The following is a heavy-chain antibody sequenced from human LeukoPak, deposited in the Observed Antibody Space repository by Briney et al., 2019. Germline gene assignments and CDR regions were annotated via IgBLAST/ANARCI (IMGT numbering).Heavy chain of an antibody. CDR1: GFTVSSNH. V-gene: IGHV3-66*02. D-gene: IGHD2-15*01. CDR2: IYSGGST. Sequence: GGSLRLSCAASGFTVSSNHMSWVRQAPGKGLEWVSVIYSGGSTYYADSVKGRFTISRDNSKNTLYLQMDSLRAEDTAVYYCARGHSSDAFDIWGQGTMVTVSS. CDR3: ARGHSSDAFDI. J-gene: IGHJ3*02.